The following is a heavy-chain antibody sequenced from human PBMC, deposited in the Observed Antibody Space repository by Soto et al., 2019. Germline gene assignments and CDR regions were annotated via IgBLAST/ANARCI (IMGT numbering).Heavy chain of an antibody. CDR3: AKCIGYSSSHLGYYYGMDV. CDR1: GFTFSSYA. Sequence: PGGALRLSCAASGFTFSSYAMSWVRQAPGKGLEWVSAISGSGGSTYYADSVKGRFTISRDNSKNTLYLQMNSLRAEDTAVYYCAKCIGYSSSHLGYYYGMDVWGQGTTVTVSS. V-gene: IGHV3-23*01. D-gene: IGHD6-6*01. CDR2: ISGSGGST. J-gene: IGHJ6*02.